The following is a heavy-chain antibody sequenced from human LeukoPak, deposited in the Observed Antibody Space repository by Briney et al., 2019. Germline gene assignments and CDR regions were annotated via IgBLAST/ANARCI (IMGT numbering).Heavy chain of an antibody. CDR2: ISASGGST. V-gene: IGHV3-23*01. J-gene: IGHJ4*02. Sequence: GGSLRVSCAASGFTFSSSAMSWVRQVPGKGLEWVSGISASGGSTYYADSVRGRFTISRDNSKNALYVQMNSLRDEDTAVYYGAKDQRWESPHYLDSWGQGTLVTVSS. CDR1: GFTFSSSA. CDR3: AKDQRWESPHYLDS. D-gene: IGHD1-26*01.